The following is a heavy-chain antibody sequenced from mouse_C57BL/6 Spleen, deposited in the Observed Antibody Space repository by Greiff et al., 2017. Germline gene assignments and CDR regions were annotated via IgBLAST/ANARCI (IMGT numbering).Heavy chain of an antibody. D-gene: IGHD1-1*01. Sequence: DVQLVESGGGLVKPGGSLKLSCAASGFTFSDYGMHWVRQAPEKGLEWVAYISSGSSTIYYADPVKGRFTISRDNAKNTLFLQMTSLRSEDTAMYYCARPYYYGSSYTLFAYWGQGTLVTVSA. J-gene: IGHJ3*01. CDR1: GFTFSDYG. CDR3: ARPYYYGSSYTLFAY. V-gene: IGHV5-17*01. CDR2: ISSGSSTI.